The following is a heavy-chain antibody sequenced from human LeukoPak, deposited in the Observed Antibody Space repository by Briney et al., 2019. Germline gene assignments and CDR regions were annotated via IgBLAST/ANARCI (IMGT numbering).Heavy chain of an antibody. J-gene: IGHJ4*02. CDR1: GGSISSSSYY. D-gene: IGHD3-10*01. CDR3: ARAKRGSFDY. V-gene: IGHV4-39*01. Sequence: SETLSLTCTVSGGSISSSSYYWGWIRQPPGKGLEWSGSIYYSGSTYYNPSLKSRVTISVDTSKNQFSLKLSSVTAADTAVYYCARAKRGSFDYWGQGTLVTVSS. CDR2: IYYSGST.